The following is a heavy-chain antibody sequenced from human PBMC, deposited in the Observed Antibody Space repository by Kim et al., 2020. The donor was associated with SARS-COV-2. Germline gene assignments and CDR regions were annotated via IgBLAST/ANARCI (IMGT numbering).Heavy chain of an antibody. CDR3: ARDGTYNNGSGSGADWFDP. Sequence: SRVTISVDTSKTQFSLKLSSVTAADTAVYYCARDGTYNNGSGSGADWFDPWGQGTLVTVSS. J-gene: IGHJ5*02. V-gene: IGHV4-30-2*05. D-gene: IGHD3-10*01.